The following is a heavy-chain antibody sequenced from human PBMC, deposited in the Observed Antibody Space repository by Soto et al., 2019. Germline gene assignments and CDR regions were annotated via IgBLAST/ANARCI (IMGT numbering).Heavy chain of an antibody. CDR1: GGSISSGGYY. CDR3: AISFGVAAAGPFDY. Sequence: QVQLQESGPGLVKPSQTLSLTCTVSGGSISSGGYYWSWIRQHPGKGLEWIGYIYYSGSTYYNPSLKSRVTLXVXTXXIQLSLNLTSVTPADTAVYYCAISFGVAAAGPFDYWGQGTLVTVSS. D-gene: IGHD6-13*01. V-gene: IGHV4-31*03. J-gene: IGHJ4*02. CDR2: IYYSGST.